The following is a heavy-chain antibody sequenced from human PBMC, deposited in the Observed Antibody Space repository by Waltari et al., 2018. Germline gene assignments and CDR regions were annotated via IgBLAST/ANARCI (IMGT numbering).Heavy chain of an antibody. Sequence: EVHLVESGGGLVQPGGSLRLSCAASGFTFSTYALSWVRQAPGKGLEWVSAISGSGGSRFNTDSVGGRFTISRDNAKNTLYLQMNSLKVEDTATYFCAKGGGGSFGTWEDYWGQGTLVTVSS. CDR1: GFTFSTYA. CDR2: ISGSGGSR. V-gene: IGHV3-23*04. J-gene: IGHJ4*02. D-gene: IGHD1-26*01. CDR3: AKGGGGSFGTWEDY.